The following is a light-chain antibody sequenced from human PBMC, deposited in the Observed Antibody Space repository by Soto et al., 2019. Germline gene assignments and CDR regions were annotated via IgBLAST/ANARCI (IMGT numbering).Light chain of an antibody. CDR2: EVY. V-gene: IGLV2-8*01. Sequence: QSVLTQPPSASGSPGQSVTISCTGTSSDVGGYNYVSWYQHHPDKAPKLIIYEVYKRPSGVPDRFSGSKSGNTASLTVSGLQAEDEAEYYCSSYAASDSFVVFGGGPKVTVL. CDR3: SSYAASDSFVV. J-gene: IGLJ2*01. CDR1: SSDVGGYNY.